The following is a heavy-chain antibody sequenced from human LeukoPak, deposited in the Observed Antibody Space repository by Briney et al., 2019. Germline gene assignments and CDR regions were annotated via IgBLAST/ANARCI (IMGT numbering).Heavy chain of an antibody. CDR2: ISGSGGST. CDR1: GFTVSSNY. CDR3: AKRLRGDIVVVPAALGSDYFDY. Sequence: PGGSLRLSCAASGFTVSSNYMSWVRQAPGKGLEWVSAISGSGGSTYYADSVKGRFTISRDNSKNTLYLQMNSLRAEDTAVYYCAKRLRGDIVVVPAALGSDYFDYWGQGTLVAVSS. D-gene: IGHD2-2*01. J-gene: IGHJ4*02. V-gene: IGHV3-23*01.